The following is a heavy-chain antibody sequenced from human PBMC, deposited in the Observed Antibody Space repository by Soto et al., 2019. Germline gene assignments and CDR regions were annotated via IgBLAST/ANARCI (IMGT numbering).Heavy chain of an antibody. CDR3: ARYCSSVTCHGFDP. D-gene: IGHD2-2*01. CDR2: IGPSSGDT. J-gene: IGHJ5*02. CDR1: GYTFTKHY. Sequence: ASVKVSCKASGYTFTKHYLHWVRQAPGHGLEWVGIIGPSSGDTTNAQSFQGRLILTRDTSKNQFSLKLSSVTAADTAVYYCARYCSSVTCHGFDPWGQGTLVTVSS. V-gene: IGHV1-46*01.